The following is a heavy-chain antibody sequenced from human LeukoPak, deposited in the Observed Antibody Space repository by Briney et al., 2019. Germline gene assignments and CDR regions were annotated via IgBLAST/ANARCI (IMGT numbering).Heavy chain of an antibody. CDR1: GFTFSGYS. Sequence: GGSLRLSCAASGFTFSGYSMNWVRQAPGKGLEWVSYISSSSSPIYYADSVKGRFTISRDNAKNSLYLQMNSLRAEDTAVYYCARLTTVTPVFDYWGQGTLVTVSS. D-gene: IGHD4-17*01. CDR2: ISSSSSPI. CDR3: ARLTTVTPVFDY. V-gene: IGHV3-48*04. J-gene: IGHJ4*02.